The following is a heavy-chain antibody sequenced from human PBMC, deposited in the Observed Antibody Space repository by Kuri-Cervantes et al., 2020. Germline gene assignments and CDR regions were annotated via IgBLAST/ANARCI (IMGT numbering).Heavy chain of an antibody. CDR2: ISYDGSNK. Sequence: GESLKISCAASGFTFSSYAMHWVRQAPGKGLEWVAVISYDGSNKYYADSVKGRFTISRDNSKNTLYLQMNSLRAEDTAVYYCARDRRSSSGSYAAYWGRGTLVTVSS. CDR3: ARDRRSSSGSYAAY. V-gene: IGHV3-30-3*01. J-gene: IGHJ4*02. CDR1: GFTFSSYA. D-gene: IGHD1-26*01.